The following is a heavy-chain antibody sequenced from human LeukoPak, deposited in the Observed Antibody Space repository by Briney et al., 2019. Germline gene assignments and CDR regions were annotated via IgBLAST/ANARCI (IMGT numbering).Heavy chain of an antibody. D-gene: IGHD2-15*01. CDR3: ARGPIFVVVVAALAY. J-gene: IGHJ4*02. V-gene: IGHV3-20*04. CDR1: GFTFDDYG. CDR2: INWNGGST. Sequence: GGSLRLSCAASGFTFDDYGMSWVRQAPGKGLEWVSGINWNGGSTGYADSVKGRFTISRDNAKNSLYLQMNSLRAEDAALYCCARGPIFVVVVAALAYWGQGTLVTVSS.